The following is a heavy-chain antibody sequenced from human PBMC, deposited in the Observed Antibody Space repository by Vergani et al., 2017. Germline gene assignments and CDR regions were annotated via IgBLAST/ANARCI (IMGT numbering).Heavy chain of an antibody. CDR3: ARALDIVVDYYYGMDV. V-gene: IGHV1-18*01. Sequence: QVQLVQSGAEVKKPGASVKVSCKASGYTFTSYGISWVRPAPGQGLEWMGWISAYNGNTYYAQKLQGRVTMTTDTSTSTAYMELRSLRSEDTAVYYCARALDIVVDYYYGMDVWGQGTTVTVSS. CDR1: GYTFTSYG. CDR2: ISAYNGNT. D-gene: IGHD2-2*03. J-gene: IGHJ6*02.